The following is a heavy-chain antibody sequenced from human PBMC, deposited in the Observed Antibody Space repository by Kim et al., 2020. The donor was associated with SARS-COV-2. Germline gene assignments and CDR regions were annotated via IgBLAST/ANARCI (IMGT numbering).Heavy chain of an antibody. D-gene: IGHD3-16*01. V-gene: IGHV3-23*01. CDR3: AKDTGGSRLFDY. J-gene: IGHJ4*02. Sequence: YYANPWKGRFTNSRDNSRSTLYLQMSSLRADDTAVYYCAKDTGGSRLFDYWGQGTLVTVSS.